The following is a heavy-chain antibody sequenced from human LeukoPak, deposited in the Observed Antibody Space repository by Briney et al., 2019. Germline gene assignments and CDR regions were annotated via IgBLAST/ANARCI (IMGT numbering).Heavy chain of an antibody. J-gene: IGHJ4*02. CDR2: IYYRGST. CDR3: ARAGGGGFYGDYGYFDY. V-gene: IGHV4-59*01. CDR1: GGSISSYY. Sequence: SETLSLTCTVPGGSISSYYWSWIRQPPRKRLKWIGYIYYRGSTNYNPSLKSRVTISVDTSKNQFSLKLSSVTAADTAVYYCARAGGGGFYGDYGYFDYWGQGTLVTVSS. D-gene: IGHD4-17*01.